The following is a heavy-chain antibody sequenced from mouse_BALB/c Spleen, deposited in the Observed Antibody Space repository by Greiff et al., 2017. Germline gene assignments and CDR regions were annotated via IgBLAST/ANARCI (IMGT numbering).Heavy chain of an antibody. J-gene: IGHJ4*01. Sequence: LQQPGAELVKPGASVKMSCKASGYTFTSYNMHWVKQTPGQGLEWIGAIYPGNGDTSYNQKFKGKATLTADKSSSTAYMQLSSLTSEDSAVYYCARSYCGNHYAMDYWGQGTSVTVSS. V-gene: IGHV1-12*01. CDR2: IYPGNGDT. D-gene: IGHD2-10*01. CDR3: ARSYCGNHYAMDY. CDR1: GYTFTSYN.